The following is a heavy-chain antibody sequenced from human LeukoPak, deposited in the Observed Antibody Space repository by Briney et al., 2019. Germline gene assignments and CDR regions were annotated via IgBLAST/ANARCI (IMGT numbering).Heavy chain of an antibody. J-gene: IGHJ4*02. CDR1: GFSFSNYA. V-gene: IGHV3-64*01. Sequence: GGSLRLSCAASGFSFSNYAMHWVRQAPGKGLEYVSRVSTYGGSTYHANSVKGRFTISRDNSKNTLYLQMGSLRTEDMAVYYCATSLIWFGELSAPFDYWGQGTLVTVSS. CDR3: ATSLIWFGELSAPFDY. CDR2: VSTYGGST. D-gene: IGHD3-10*01.